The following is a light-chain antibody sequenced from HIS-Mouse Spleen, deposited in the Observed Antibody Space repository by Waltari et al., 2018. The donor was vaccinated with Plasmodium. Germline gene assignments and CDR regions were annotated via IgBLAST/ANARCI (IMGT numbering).Light chain of an antibody. CDR2: DDS. CDR3: QVWDSSSDHPV. J-gene: IGLJ2*01. V-gene: IGLV3-21*02. CDR1: NTGSKS. Sequence: SYVLTQPPSVSVAPGQTARTTCGGNNTGSKSVHWYQQKPCQAPVLVVYDDSDRPSGIPERFSGSNSGNTATLTISRVEAGDEADYYCQVWDSSSDHPVFGGGTKLTVL.